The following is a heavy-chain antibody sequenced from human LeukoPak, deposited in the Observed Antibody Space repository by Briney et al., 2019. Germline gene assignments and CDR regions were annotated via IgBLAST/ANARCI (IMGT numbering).Heavy chain of an antibody. J-gene: IGHJ3*02. V-gene: IGHV3-30*01. CDR3: ARDGLGGAFDI. CDR1: GFTFRSHA. CDR2: ISYDGRNT. Sequence: GGSLRLSCAASGFTFRSHAMHWVRQDPGKGLEWVAVISYDGRNTYYVDSVKGRFTISRDNAKNTLYLQMNSLRPEDTAVYYCARDGLGGAFDIWGQGTTVTVSS.